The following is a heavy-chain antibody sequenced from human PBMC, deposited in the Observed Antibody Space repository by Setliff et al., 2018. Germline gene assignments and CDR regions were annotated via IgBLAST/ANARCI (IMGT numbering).Heavy chain of an antibody. CDR1: GYAFTDNY. Sequence: GASVKVSCKTSGYAFTDNYIHWVRQAPGQGLEWMGWINPNTGGTNLAQKFQGWVSMTRDTSITTAYMELSRLTSDDMAVYFCARSDHLVVDGVDVWGQGTMVTVSS. D-gene: IGHD3-16*01. CDR2: INPNTGGT. J-gene: IGHJ3*01. CDR3: ARSDHLVVDGVDV. V-gene: IGHV1-2*04.